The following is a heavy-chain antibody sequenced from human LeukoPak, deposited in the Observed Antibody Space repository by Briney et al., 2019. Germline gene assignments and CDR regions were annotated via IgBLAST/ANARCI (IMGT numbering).Heavy chain of an antibody. J-gene: IGHJ6*03. D-gene: IGHD3-22*01. CDR3: ARGRDLYDSSGYYSETTTYYYYYYMDV. CDR1: GFTVSSNY. Sequence: GGSLRLSCAASGFTVSSNYMSWVRQAPGKGLEWVSVIYSGGSTYYADSVKGRFTISRDNSKTKLYLQIHSLRAEDTAVYYCARGRDLYDSSGYYSETTTYYYYYYMDVWGKGTTVTVSS. CDR2: IYSGGST. V-gene: IGHV3-53*01.